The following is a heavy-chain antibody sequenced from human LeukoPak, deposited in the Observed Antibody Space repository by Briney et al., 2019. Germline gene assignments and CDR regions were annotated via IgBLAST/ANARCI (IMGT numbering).Heavy chain of an antibody. V-gene: IGHV3-23*01. J-gene: IGHJ5*02. D-gene: IGHD3-22*01. CDR3: AKGPYYHDSSGYSRRWFDP. CDR1: GFTFSNYA. Sequence: GGSLRLSCAASGFTFSNYAMSWVRQAPGKGLEWVSAISGTGGRTYYADSVKGRFTISRDNSKNTLYLQMNSLRAEDTAVYYCAKGPYYHDSSGYSRRWFDPWGQGILVTVSS. CDR2: ISGTGGRT.